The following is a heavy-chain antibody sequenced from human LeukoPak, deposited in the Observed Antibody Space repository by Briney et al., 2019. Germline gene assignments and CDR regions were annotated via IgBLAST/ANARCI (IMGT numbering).Heavy chain of an antibody. V-gene: IGHV3-23*01. Sequence: GGSLRLSCAASGFIFSSYSMNWVRQVPGKGLEWVSTISAGGAGTYYADSVKGRFTISRDNSKNTLYVQMNSLRVEDTAVYYCAKAGYSSGRKYGMDVWGQGTTVTVSS. CDR3: AKAGYSSGRKYGMDV. CDR2: ISAGGAGT. J-gene: IGHJ6*02. CDR1: GFIFSSYS. D-gene: IGHD6-19*01.